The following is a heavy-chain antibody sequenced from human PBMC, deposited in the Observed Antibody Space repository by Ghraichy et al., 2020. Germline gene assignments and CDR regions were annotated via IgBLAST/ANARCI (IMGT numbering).Heavy chain of an antibody. Sequence: GGRGGAGGGGGGGANIKQDGSVKYYVDSVKGRFTISRDNAKNSLYLQMNSLRAEDTAVYYCAVGGTNRAVSWGQGTLVTVSS. J-gene: IGHJ5*02. D-gene: IGHD1-7*01. CDR2: IKQDGSVK. CDR3: AVGGTNRAVS. V-gene: IGHV3-7*01.